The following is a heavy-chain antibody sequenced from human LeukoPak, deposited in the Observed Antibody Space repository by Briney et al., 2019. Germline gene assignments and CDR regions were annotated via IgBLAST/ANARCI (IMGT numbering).Heavy chain of an antibody. V-gene: IGHV4-59*11. CDR3: AREEAGRGSSPFDY. D-gene: IGHD6-6*01. J-gene: IGHJ4*02. CDR2: ISYSGDT. CDR1: GGSIGSHY. Sequence: SETLSLTCTVSGGSIGSHYWSWIRQPPGKGLEWIGYISYSGDTKYNPSLKSRVTISLDTSKDQFSLRLSSMTPADTAVYYCAREEAGRGSSPFDYWGQGTLVTVSS.